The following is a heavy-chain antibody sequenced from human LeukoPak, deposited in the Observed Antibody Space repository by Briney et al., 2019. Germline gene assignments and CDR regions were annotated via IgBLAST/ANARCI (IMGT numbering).Heavy chain of an antibody. CDR3: ANHLACGSTTCPSFDH. CDR2: ISHSGNDI. J-gene: IGHJ4*02. V-gene: IGHV3-21*01. Sequence: GGSLRLSCAASGFTFSRYSMNWVRQAPGKGLEWVSSISHSGNDIYYADSVKGRFTISRDNAKNSLSLQMNNLRIDDTAVYYCANHLACGSTTCPSFDHWGQGTLVTVSS. CDR1: GFTFSRYS. D-gene: IGHD2-2*01.